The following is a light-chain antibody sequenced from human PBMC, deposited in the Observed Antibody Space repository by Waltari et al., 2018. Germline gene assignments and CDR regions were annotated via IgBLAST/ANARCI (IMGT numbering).Light chain of an antibody. CDR3: LQHHTYPLT. V-gene: IGKV1-17*03. J-gene: IGKJ4*01. Sequence: DIQMTQSPSAMFASVGDQVTITCRANQDISNYLAWFQQKAGKVPKRLIYAASDLQSGVPSRFSGSGSGTEFTLTISNLQPEDFATYYCLQHHTYPLTFGGGTKVEI. CDR2: AAS. CDR1: QDISNY.